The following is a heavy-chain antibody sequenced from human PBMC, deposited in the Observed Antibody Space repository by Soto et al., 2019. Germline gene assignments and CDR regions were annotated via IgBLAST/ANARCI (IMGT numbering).Heavy chain of an antibody. J-gene: IGHJ3*02. D-gene: IGHD4-17*01. V-gene: IGHV3-30-3*01. CDR1: GFTFSSYA. Sequence: LRLSCAASGFTFSSYAMHWVRQAPGKGLEWVAVISYDGSNKYYADSVKGRFTISRDNSKNTLYLQMNSLRAEDTAVYYCARAGYGQDAFDIWGQGTMVTVSS. CDR3: ARAGYGQDAFDI. CDR2: ISYDGSNK.